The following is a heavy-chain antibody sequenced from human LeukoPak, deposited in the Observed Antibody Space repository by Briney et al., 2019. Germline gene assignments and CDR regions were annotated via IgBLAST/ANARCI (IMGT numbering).Heavy chain of an antibody. Sequence: TGGSLRLSCAASGFTFSNAWMSWVRQAPGKGLEWVGRIKSKTDGGTTDYAAPVKGRFTISRDDSKNTLYPQMNSLKTEDTAVYYCTTKEESYYDYVWGSYRYTVDYYYYMDVWGKGTTVTVSS. D-gene: IGHD3-16*02. CDR3: TTKEESYYDYVWGSYRYTVDYYYYMDV. V-gene: IGHV3-15*01. CDR2: IKSKTDGGTT. J-gene: IGHJ6*03. CDR1: GFTFSNAW.